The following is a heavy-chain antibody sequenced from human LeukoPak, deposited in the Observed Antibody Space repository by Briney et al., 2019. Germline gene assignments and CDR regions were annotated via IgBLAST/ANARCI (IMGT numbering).Heavy chain of an antibody. J-gene: IGHJ4*02. CDR2: IYYSGST. CDR3: ARGRRWFGQN. V-gene: IGHV4-31*03. CDR1: GGSISSGGYY. D-gene: IGHD3-10*01. Sequence: SETLSLTCTVSGGSISSGGYYWSWIRQHPGKGLEWIGYIYYSGSTYYNPSLKSRVTISVDTSKNQFSLKLSSVTAADTAVYCCARGRRWFGQNWGQGTLVTVSS.